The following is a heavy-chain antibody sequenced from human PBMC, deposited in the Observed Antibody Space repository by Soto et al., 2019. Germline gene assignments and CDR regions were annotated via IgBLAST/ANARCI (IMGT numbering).Heavy chain of an antibody. D-gene: IGHD2-15*01. V-gene: IGHV1-46*01. CDR2: IHPSGDT. CDR3: VRGYCTTSPCSGDFQF. CDR1: GYKFTTYF. Sequence: QVQLVQSGAELKNPGASVKVACKASGYKFTTYFIHWVRQAPGQGLEWMGMIHPSGDTGYAQKFRGRVTMTIDPSTTTAYMELSNLTSEDTAVYFSVRGYCTTSPCSGDFQFWGQGTLVTVS. J-gene: IGHJ1*01.